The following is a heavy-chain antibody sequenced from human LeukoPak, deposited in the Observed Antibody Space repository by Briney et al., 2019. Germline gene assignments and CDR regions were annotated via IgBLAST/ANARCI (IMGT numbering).Heavy chain of an antibody. D-gene: IGHD5-18*01. CDR2: ISYDGSNK. J-gene: IGHJ4*02. Sequence: GGSLRLSCAASGFTFSSYAMHWVRQAPGKGLEWVAVISYDGSNKYYADSVKGRFTISRDNARNSLYLQMNSLRADDTAVYYCARGSNYGADYWGQGSLVTVSS. CDR1: GFTFSSYA. CDR3: ARGSNYGADY. V-gene: IGHV3-30-3*01.